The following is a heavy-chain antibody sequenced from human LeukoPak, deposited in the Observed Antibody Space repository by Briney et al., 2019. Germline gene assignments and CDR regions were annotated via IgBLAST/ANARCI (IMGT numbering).Heavy chain of an antibody. J-gene: IGHJ6*02. CDR1: GYTFTGYY. V-gene: IGHV1-2*02. CDR3: ARDQGYCSSTSCFNYYYGMDV. CDR2: INPNSGGT. Sequence: ASVKVSCKASGYTFTGYYMHWVRQAPGQGLEWMGWINPNSGGTNYAQKFQGRVTMTRDTSISTAYMELSRLGSDDTAAYYCARDQGYCSSTSCFNYYYGMDVWGQGTTVTVSS. D-gene: IGHD2-2*01.